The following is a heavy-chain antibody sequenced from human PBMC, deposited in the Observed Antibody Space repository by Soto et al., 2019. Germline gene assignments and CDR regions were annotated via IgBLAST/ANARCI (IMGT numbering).Heavy chain of an antibody. CDR1: GFTFRSYS. CDR3: AREGWPLLQTGMDV. D-gene: IGHD2-15*01. CDR2: ISSSNRTI. J-gene: IGHJ6*02. Sequence: GGSLRLSCAASGFTFRSYSMNWVRQAPGKGLEWVSYISSSNRTINYADSVKGRFIISRDNAKNSLYLQMHSLRDEDTVVYYCAREGWPLLQTGMDVWGQGTTVTVS. V-gene: IGHV3-48*02.